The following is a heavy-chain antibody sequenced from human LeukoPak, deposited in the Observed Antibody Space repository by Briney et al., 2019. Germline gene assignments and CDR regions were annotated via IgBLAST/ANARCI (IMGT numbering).Heavy chain of an antibody. CDR3: AKGRDFWSGSHY. J-gene: IGHJ4*02. CDR2: ISGSGGST. CDR1: GFSFSSYA. D-gene: IGHD3-3*01. V-gene: IGHV3-23*01. Sequence: GGSLRLSCAASGFSFSSYAMSWVRQAPGKGLEWVSAISGSGGSTYYADSVKGRFTISRDNSKNTLYLQMNSLRAEDTAVYYCAKGRDFWSGSHYWGQGTLVTVSS.